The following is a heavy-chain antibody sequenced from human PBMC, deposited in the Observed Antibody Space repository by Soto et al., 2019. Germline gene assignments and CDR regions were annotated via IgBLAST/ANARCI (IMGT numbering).Heavy chain of an antibody. CDR1: GESLSYYY. Sequence: QVQLQPWGAGLLKPSETLSLTCAVYGESLSYYYWSWIRQAPGKGLVWIGAFYHGGSTNYHPSVKRRVTISGDTSRSQFSLRMTSVTAADTAIYYCARGKGADRFANWGQGTLVTVSS. CDR2: FYHGGST. V-gene: IGHV4-34*01. D-gene: IGHD3-16*01. J-gene: IGHJ5*02. CDR3: ARGKGADRFAN.